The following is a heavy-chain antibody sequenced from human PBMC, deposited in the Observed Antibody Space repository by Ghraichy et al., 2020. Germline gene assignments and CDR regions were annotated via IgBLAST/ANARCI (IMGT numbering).Heavy chain of an antibody. CDR1: GYTFTSYG. D-gene: IGHD3-3*01. Sequence: ASVKVSCKASGYTFTSYGISWVRQAPGQGLEWMGWISAYNGNTNYAQKLQGRVTMTTDTSTSTAYMELRSLRSDDTAVYYCARACYDFWSGPALYYYYMDVWGKGTTVTVSS. CDR2: ISAYNGNT. V-gene: IGHV1-18*01. CDR3: ARACYDFWSGPALYYYYMDV. J-gene: IGHJ6*03.